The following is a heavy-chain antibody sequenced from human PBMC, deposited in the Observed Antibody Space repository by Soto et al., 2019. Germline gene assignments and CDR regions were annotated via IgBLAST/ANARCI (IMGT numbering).Heavy chain of an antibody. Sequence: PSETLSLTCAVSSGSISSSNWWSWVRQPPGKGLEWIGEIYHSGSTNYNPSLKSRVTISVDTSKNQFSLKLSSVTAADTAVYYCARAVVVVSNWFDPWGQGTLVTVSS. CDR3: ARAVVVVSNWFDP. V-gene: IGHV4-4*02. CDR2: IYHSGST. D-gene: IGHD2-15*01. J-gene: IGHJ5*02. CDR1: SGSISSSNW.